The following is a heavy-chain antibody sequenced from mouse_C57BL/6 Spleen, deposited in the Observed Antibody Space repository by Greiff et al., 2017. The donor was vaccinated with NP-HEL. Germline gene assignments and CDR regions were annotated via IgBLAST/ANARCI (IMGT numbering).Heavy chain of an antibody. J-gene: IGHJ1*03. CDR1: GYTFTSYW. CDR2: IYPGSGST. CDR3: ARGLGRYFDV. Sequence: QVQLQQSGAELVKPGASVKMSCKASGYTFTSYWITWVKQRPGQGLEWIGDIYPGSGSTNYNEKFKSKATLTVDTSSSTAYMQLSSLTSEDSAVYYCARGLGRYFDVWGTGTTVTVSS. V-gene: IGHV1-55*01. D-gene: IGHD4-1*01.